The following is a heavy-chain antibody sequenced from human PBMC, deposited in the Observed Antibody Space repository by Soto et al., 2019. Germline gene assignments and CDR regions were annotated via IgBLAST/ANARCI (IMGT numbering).Heavy chain of an antibody. D-gene: IGHD2-2*01. CDR2: IIPIFGTA. CDR3: AASPRYCSSTSCPLDAFDI. Sequence: QVQLVQSGAEVKKPGSSVKVSCKASGGTFSSYAISWVRQAPGQGLEWMGGIIPIFGTANYAQKFQGRVTITADESTSTAYMELSSLRSEDTAVYYCAASPRYCSSTSCPLDAFDIWGQGTMVTVSS. V-gene: IGHV1-69*01. CDR1: GGTFSSYA. J-gene: IGHJ3*02.